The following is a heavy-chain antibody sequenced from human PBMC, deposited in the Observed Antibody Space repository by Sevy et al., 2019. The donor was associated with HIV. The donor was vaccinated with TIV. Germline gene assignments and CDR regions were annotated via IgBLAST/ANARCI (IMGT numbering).Heavy chain of an antibody. CDR2: IDSSSFNI. V-gene: IGHV3-48*01. Sequence: GGSLRLSCSASGFTFSSYNMNWVRQAPGKGLEWLLYIDSSSFNIYYADSVKGRFTFSRDNAKNSLYVQMNSLRGEDTAIYYCAREGGYTDQGMDVWGQGTTVTVSS. D-gene: IGHD5-12*01. J-gene: IGHJ6*02. CDR3: AREGGYTDQGMDV. CDR1: GFTFSSYN.